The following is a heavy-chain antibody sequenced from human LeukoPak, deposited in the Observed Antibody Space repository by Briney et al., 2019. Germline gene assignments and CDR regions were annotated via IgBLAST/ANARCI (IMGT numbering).Heavy chain of an antibody. CDR3: TRDRGTYNWLDP. D-gene: IGHD1-26*01. V-gene: IGHV3-73*01. CDR2: IDRPAKSYAT. Sequence: PGGSLRLSCVVSGLTFNTYSLSWVRQASGKGLEWVGLIDRPAKSYATAYGASVGGRFTISRDDSKNTAYLQMDSLKTEDTALYYCTRDRGTYNWLDPWGQGTLVTVSS. CDR1: GLTFNTYS. J-gene: IGHJ5*02.